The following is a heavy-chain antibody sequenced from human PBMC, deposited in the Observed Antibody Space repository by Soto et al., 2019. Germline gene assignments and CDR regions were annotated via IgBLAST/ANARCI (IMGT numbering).Heavy chain of an antibody. CDR3: ARGRFLDPFDY. CDR2: IYHSGST. D-gene: IGHD3-3*01. CDR1: GGSISSPGYS. V-gene: IGHV4-30-2*01. J-gene: IGHJ4*02. Sequence: KPSETLSLTCAVSGGSISSPGYSWNWIRQPPGKGLEWIGYIYHSGSTYYNPSVKSRVTISVDKSKNQFSLKLTSVTAADTAVYYCARGRFLDPFDYWGQGTRVTVSS.